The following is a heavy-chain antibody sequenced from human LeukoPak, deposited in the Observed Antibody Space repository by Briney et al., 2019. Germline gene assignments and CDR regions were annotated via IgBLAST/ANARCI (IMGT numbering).Heavy chain of an antibody. V-gene: IGHV3-66*01. Sequence: PGGSLRLSCAASGFTVSSNYMSWVRQAPGKGLEWVSVIYSGGSTYYADSVKGRFTISRDNSKNTLYLQMNSLRAEDTAVYYCASIDSGSYGTPAAHPYFDYWGQGTLVTVSS. CDR3: ASIDSGSYGTPAAHPYFDY. CDR2: IYSGGST. CDR1: GFTVSSNY. J-gene: IGHJ4*02. D-gene: IGHD1-26*01.